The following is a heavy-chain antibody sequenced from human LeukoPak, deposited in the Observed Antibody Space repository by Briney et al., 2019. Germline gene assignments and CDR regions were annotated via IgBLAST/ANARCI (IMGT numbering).Heavy chain of an antibody. CDR2: INPNSGGT. D-gene: IGHD2-15*01. J-gene: IGHJ3*01. Sequence: ASVKVSCKASGYTFTGYYMHWVRQAPGQGLEWMGWINPNSGGTNYAQKFQGRVTMTRDTSISTAYMELSRLRSDDTAVYYWARDGWWDPNRHAFDLWGQGTVVTVSS. CDR1: GYTFTGYY. CDR3: ARDGWWDPNRHAFDL. V-gene: IGHV1-2*02.